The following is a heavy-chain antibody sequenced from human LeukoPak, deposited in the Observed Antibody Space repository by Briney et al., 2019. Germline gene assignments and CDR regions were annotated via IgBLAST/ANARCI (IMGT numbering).Heavy chain of an antibody. CDR1: GFTFSSYW. CDR3: ARDRERYCSAGSCYDFPVDAFDI. D-gene: IGHD2-15*01. CDR2: IKKDGSEE. V-gene: IGHV3-7*01. Sequence: PGGSLRLSCAASGFTFSSYWMSWVRQAPGKGLEWAANIKKDGSEEYYVDSVKGRFTISRDNARNSLYLQMNSLRVEDTAVYYCARDRERYCSAGSCYDFPVDAFDIWGQGTMVTVSS. J-gene: IGHJ3*02.